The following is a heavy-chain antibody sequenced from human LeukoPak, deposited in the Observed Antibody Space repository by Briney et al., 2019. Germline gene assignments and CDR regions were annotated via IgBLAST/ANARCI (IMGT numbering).Heavy chain of an antibody. J-gene: IGHJ4*02. CDR1: GGSISSNNYF. V-gene: IGHV4-39*01. Sequence: PSETLSLTCTVSGGSISSNNYFWGWIRQPPGKGLEWIGSIYDSGSTYYNPSLKSRVTISVDTSKNQFSLKLNSVTAADTAMYYCARAGSSAYLIDYWGQGTLVTVSS. CDR3: ARAGSSAYLIDY. D-gene: IGHD3-22*01. CDR2: IYDSGST.